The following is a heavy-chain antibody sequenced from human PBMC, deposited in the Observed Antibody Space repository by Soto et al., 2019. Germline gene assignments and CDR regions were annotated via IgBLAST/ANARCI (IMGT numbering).Heavy chain of an antibody. Sequence: QVQLVQSGAEVKKPGSSVKVSCKASGGTFSSYAISWVRQAPGQGLEWMGGVIPIFGTANYAHKFQGRVTITADESTSTAYMERSSLRSEDTAVYYCARPVPAAGYYYGMDVWGQGTTVTVSS. D-gene: IGHD2-2*01. V-gene: IGHV1-69*12. CDR1: GGTFSSYA. CDR3: ARPVPAAGYYYGMDV. CDR2: VIPIFGTA. J-gene: IGHJ6*02.